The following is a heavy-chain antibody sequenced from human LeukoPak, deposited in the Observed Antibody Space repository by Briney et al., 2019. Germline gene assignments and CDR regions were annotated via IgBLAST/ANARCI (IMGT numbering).Heavy chain of an antibody. V-gene: IGHV1-2*02. J-gene: IGHJ5*02. D-gene: IGHD3-10*01. CDR3: ARTNYYGSAPFDP. Sequence: GASVKVSCKASGYTFTGYYMHWVRQAPGQGLEWMGWINPNSGGTNYAQKFQGRVTMTRDTSISTAYMELSRLRSDDTAVYYCARTNYYGSAPFDPWGQGTRVPFSS. CDR1: GYTFTGYY. CDR2: INPNSGGT.